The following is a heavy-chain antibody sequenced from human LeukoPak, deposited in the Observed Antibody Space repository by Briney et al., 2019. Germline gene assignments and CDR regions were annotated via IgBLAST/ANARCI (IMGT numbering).Heavy chain of an antibody. CDR2: IKQDGSEK. CDR3: ARNQNDFWSGYPTPSYFDY. Sequence: GGSLRLSCAASGFTFSSYWMHWVRQAPGKGLEWVANIKQDGSEKYYVDSMKGRFTISRDNAKNSLYLQMNSLRAEDTAVYYCARNQNDFWSGYPTPSYFDYWGQGTLVTVSS. CDR1: GFTFSSYW. V-gene: IGHV3-7*01. J-gene: IGHJ4*02. D-gene: IGHD3-3*01.